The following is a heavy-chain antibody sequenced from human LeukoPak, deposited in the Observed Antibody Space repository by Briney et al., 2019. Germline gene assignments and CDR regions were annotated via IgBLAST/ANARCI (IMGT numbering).Heavy chain of an antibody. V-gene: IGHV4-61*02. CDR2: IYSSGRT. CDR3: ARIWFGLRRLYYFDY. J-gene: IGHJ4*02. D-gene: IGHD3-10*01. Sequence: PSETLSLTCTVSGDSINSNNYYWSWIRQPAGKGLEWIGRIYSSGRTNYNPSLKSRVTISVGTSKNQFSLKVTSVTAADTAVYFCARIWFGLRRLYYFDYWGQGTLVSVSS. CDR1: GDSINSNNYY.